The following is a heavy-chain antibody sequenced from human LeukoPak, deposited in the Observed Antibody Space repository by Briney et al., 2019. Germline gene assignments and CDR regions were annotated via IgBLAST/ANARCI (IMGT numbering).Heavy chain of an antibody. CDR1: GGSISSYY. J-gene: IGHJ4*02. Sequence: SETLALTCTVSGGSISSYYWSWLRQAPGKGPEWIGYLHYSGSTNYNPSLESRVTISVDTSKNQFSLKLTSVTAADTAVYYCARHSTRGGDFDYWGQGTLVSVSS. D-gene: IGHD2-21*01. CDR3: ARHSTRGGDFDY. V-gene: IGHV4-59*08. CDR2: LHYSGST.